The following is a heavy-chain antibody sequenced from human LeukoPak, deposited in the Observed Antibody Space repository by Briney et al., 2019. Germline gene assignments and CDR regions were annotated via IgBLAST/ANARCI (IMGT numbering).Heavy chain of an antibody. CDR1: GYTFTGYY. D-gene: IGHD2-21*01. CDR2: INPNSGGT. Sequence: GASVKVSCKASGYTFTGYYMHWVRQAPGQGLEWMGWINPNSGGTNYAQKFQGRVTMTRDKSISTAYMELSRLRSDDTAVYYCARDNLAYCGGDCLDAFDIWGQGKMVTVSS. V-gene: IGHV1-2*02. J-gene: IGHJ3*02. CDR3: ARDNLAYCGGDCLDAFDI.